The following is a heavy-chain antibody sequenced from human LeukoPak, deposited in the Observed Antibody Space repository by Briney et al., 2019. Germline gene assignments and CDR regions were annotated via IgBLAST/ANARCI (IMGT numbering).Heavy chain of an antibody. CDR3: AHISSSWPDY. J-gene: IGHJ4*02. Sequence: PGGSLRLSCAASGFTFSNFGINWVRQAPGKGLEWVSAISGSGGSTYYADSVKGRFTISRDNSKNTLYLQMNSLRAEDTAVYYCAHISSSWPDYWGQGTLVTVSS. D-gene: IGHD6-13*01. V-gene: IGHV3-23*01. CDR1: GFTFSNFG. CDR2: ISGSGGST.